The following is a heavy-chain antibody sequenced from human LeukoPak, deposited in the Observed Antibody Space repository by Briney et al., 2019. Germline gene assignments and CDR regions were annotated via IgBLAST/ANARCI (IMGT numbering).Heavy chain of an antibody. CDR2: ISTSSTYI. CDR3: ARDPILWKFQGLPFYGSGYSRALDY. D-gene: IGHD3-10*01. J-gene: IGHJ4*02. V-gene: IGHV3-21*01. Sequence: PGGSLRLSCAASGFTFISYSMNWVRQAPGKGLEWVSSISTSSTYIYYADSVKGRFTISRDNANNSLYLQMNSLRAEDTAVYYCARDPILWKFQGLPFYGSGYSRALDYWGQGTLVTVSS. CDR1: GFTFISYS.